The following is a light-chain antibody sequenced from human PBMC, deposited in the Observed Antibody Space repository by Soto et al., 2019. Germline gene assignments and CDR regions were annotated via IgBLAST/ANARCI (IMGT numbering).Light chain of an antibody. Sequence: DIQLTQSPSSLSASVGDRVTITCRASQDISNYLAWYQQKPGKAPNLLIYAASTLQSGVPSRFSVSGSGTDFTLTISRLKNEDSATYYGQQLNTFMPTFGGGTKVDI. V-gene: IGKV1-9*01. J-gene: IGKJ4*01. CDR1: QDISNY. CDR3: QQLNTFMPT. CDR2: AAS.